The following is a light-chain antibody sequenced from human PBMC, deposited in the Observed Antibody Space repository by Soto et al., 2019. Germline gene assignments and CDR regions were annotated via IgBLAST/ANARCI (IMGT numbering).Light chain of an antibody. J-gene: IGKJ3*01. Sequence: EVVLTQSPGTLSLSPGERATLSCRASQSVRSSYVAWYQQKPGQAPRLLIYGASSRATGITDRFSGSGSGMDFSLTIRRLEPEDFAVYYCQQYGSSTFTFGPGTTVDIK. CDR3: QQYGSSTFT. CDR2: GAS. V-gene: IGKV3-20*01. CDR1: QSVRSSY.